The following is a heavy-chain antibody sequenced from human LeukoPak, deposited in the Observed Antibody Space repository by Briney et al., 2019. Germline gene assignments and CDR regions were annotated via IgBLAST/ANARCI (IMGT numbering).Heavy chain of an antibody. CDR3: AREVDRSFGY. Sequence: PGGSLRLSCAASGFRFSGFRMSWVRQAPGKGPEWVANINQESSEKYYVDSVRGRFTISRDNAKNSLSLQMNSLRVEDTAVYYCAREVDRSFGYWGQGNVVTVSS. V-gene: IGHV3-7*01. CDR1: GFRFSGFR. CDR2: INQESSEK. J-gene: IGHJ4*02. D-gene: IGHD1-26*01.